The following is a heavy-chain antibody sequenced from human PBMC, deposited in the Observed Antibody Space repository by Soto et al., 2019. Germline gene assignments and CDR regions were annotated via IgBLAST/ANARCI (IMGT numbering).Heavy chain of an antibody. V-gene: IGHV3-30-3*01. CDR2: ISYDGSNK. Sequence: GGSLRLSCGASGFTFRSYAMHWVRQTPGKGLEWVAVISYDGSNKHYADSVKGRFSISRDNSKNMLYLQMDSLSTEDTAVYYCVRSMIIVVRLIGLDYWGQGTLVTVSS. J-gene: IGHJ4*02. CDR3: VRSMIIVVRLIGLDY. D-gene: IGHD3-22*01. CDR1: GFTFRSYA.